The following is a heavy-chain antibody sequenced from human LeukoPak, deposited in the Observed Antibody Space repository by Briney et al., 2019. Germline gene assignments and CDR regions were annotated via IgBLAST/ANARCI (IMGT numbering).Heavy chain of an antibody. J-gene: IGHJ4*02. CDR1: GGSFSGYY. CDR2: INHSGST. CDR3: ARGLSTEAPFDY. Sequence: PSETLSLTCAVYGGSFSGYYWSWIRQPPGKGLEWIGEINHSGSTNYNPSLKSRVTISVDTSKNQFSLKLSSVTAADTAVYYCARGLSTEAPFDYWGQGTLVTVSS. V-gene: IGHV4-34*01.